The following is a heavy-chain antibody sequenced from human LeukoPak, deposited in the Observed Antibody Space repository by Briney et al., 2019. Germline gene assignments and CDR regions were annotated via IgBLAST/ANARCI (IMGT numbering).Heavy chain of an antibody. V-gene: IGHV3-48*03. J-gene: IGHJ2*01. D-gene: IGHD3-9*01. CDR3: ARTYYDILTGYEVLYFDL. CDR1: GFTFSSYE. CDR2: ISSSGSTI. Sequence: AGGSLRLSCAASGFTFSSYEMNWVRQAPGKGLEWVSYISSSGSTIYYADSVKGRFTISRDNAKNSLYLQMNSLRAEDTAVYYCARTYYDILTGYEVLYFDLRGRGTLVTVSS.